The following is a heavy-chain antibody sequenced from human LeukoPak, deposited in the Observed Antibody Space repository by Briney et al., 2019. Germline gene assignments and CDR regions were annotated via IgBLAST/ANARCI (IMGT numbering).Heavy chain of an antibody. D-gene: IGHD3-22*01. Sequence: SETLSLTCAVYGGSFSGYYWSWIRQPPGKGLEWIGEINHSGSTNYNPSLKSRVTISVDTSKNQFSLKLSSVTAADTAVYYCAGRYYYDSSGLYYFDYWGQGTLVTVSS. CDR1: GGSFSGYY. J-gene: IGHJ4*02. V-gene: IGHV4-34*01. CDR2: INHSGST. CDR3: AGRYYYDSSGLYYFDY.